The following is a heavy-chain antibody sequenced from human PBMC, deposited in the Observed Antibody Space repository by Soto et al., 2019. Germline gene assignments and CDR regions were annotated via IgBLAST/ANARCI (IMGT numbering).Heavy chain of an antibody. J-gene: IGHJ4*02. V-gene: IGHV3-21*01. CDR3: ARGNDYYDSSGYYYGGY. CDR2: ISSSSSYI. D-gene: IGHD3-22*01. CDR1: GFTFSSYS. Sequence: GGSLRLSCAASGFTFSSYSMNWVRQAPGKGLEWVSSISSSSSYIYYADSVKGRFTISRDNAKNSLYLQMNSLRAEDTAVYYCARGNDYYDSSGYYYGGYWGQGTLVTVSS.